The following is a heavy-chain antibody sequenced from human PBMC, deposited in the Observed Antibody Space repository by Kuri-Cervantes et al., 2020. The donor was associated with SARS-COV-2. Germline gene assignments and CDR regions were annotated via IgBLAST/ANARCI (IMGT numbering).Heavy chain of an antibody. CDR2: ISGSGGST. CDR3: AERLGSGWSYYYYYMDV. CDR1: GFTFSSYA. Sequence: LSLTCAASGFTFSSYAMSWVRQAPGKGLEWVSAISGSGGSTYYADSVKGRFTISRDNSKNTLYLQMNSLRAEDTAVYYCAERLGSGWSYYYYYMDVWGQGTTVTVSS. D-gene: IGHD6-19*01. J-gene: IGHJ6*03. V-gene: IGHV3-23*01.